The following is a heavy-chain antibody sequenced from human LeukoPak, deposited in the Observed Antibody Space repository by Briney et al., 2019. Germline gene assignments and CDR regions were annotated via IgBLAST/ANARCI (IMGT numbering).Heavy chain of an antibody. Sequence: SETLSLTCTVSGGSISSGDYYWSWIRQPTGKGLEWIGYIYYSGSTYYNPSLKSRVTISVDTSKIQFSLKLSSVTAADTAVYYCARDRLWDISGYQDYWGQGPLVTVSS. CDR2: IYYSGST. CDR3: ARDRLWDISGYQDY. CDR1: GGSISSGDYY. J-gene: IGHJ4*02. V-gene: IGHV4-30-4*01. D-gene: IGHD3-22*01.